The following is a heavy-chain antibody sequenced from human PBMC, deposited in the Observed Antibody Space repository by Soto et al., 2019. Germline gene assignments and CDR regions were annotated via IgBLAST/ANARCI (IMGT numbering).Heavy chain of an antibody. CDR1: GGSFSGYQ. Sequence: QVQLQQWGAGLLKPSETLSLTCAVYGGSFSGYQWTWIRQTPGKRLEWIGEINDSGNINYNPSLKSRVTILVDTPKKQLSLKLSSVTAANTAVYYCARGLIIWFGELSRRGGYYYYMDVWGNGTTVTVSS. CDR2: INDSGNI. V-gene: IGHV4-34*01. J-gene: IGHJ6*03. D-gene: IGHD3-10*01. CDR3: ARGLIIWFGELSRRGGYYYYMDV.